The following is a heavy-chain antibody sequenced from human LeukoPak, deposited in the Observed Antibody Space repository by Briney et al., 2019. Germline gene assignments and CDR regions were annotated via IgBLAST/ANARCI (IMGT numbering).Heavy chain of an antibody. CDR2: INHSGST. CDR3: ASPFYGDYEYFQH. J-gene: IGHJ1*01. Sequence: SETLSLTCTVSGGSISTYYWSWIRQPPGKGLEWIGEINHSGSTNYNPSLKSRVTISVDTSKNQFSLKLSSVTAADTAVYYCASPFYGDYEYFQHWGQGTLVTVSS. CDR1: GGSISTYY. V-gene: IGHV4-34*01. D-gene: IGHD4-17*01.